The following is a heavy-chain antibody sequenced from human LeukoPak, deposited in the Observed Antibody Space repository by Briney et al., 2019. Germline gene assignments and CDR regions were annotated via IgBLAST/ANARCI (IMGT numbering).Heavy chain of an antibody. V-gene: IGHV3-23*01. D-gene: IGHD6-19*01. Sequence: GGSLRLSCAASGFTFSSYAMSWVRQAPGKGLEWVSAISGSGGSTYYADSVKGRFTISRDNSKNTLYLQMNSLRAEGTAVYYCAKDAVKSVAGTGGYWGQGTLVTVSS. CDR1: GFTFSSYA. J-gene: IGHJ4*02. CDR3: AKDAVKSVAGTGGY. CDR2: ISGSGGST.